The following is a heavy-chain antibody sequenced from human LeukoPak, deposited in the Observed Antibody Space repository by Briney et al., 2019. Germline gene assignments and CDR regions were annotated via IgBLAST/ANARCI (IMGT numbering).Heavy chain of an antibody. CDR3: ARGALLWFGAKMEYYFDY. CDR1: GFTFSSYG. V-gene: IGHV4-59*01. Sequence: GSLRLSCAASGFTFSSYGMHWVRQAPGKGLEWIGFSYYNGNTNYNPSLKSRVTISVDMSKNQFSLSLRSVTAADTAVYYCARGALLWFGAKMEYYFDYWGQGTPLTVSS. J-gene: IGHJ4*02. CDR2: SYYNGNT. D-gene: IGHD3-10*01.